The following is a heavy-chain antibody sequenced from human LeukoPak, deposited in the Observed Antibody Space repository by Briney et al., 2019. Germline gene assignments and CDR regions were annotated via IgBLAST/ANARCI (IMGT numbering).Heavy chain of an antibody. CDR3: ARHAAYFGGSYERAPFDY. CDR1: GYSFTSYW. CDR2: IYPGDSDT. V-gene: IGHV5-51*01. D-gene: IGHD1-26*01. Sequence: GESLKISCKGSGYSFTSYWIGWVRQMPGKGLEWMGIIYPGDSDTRYSPSFQGQVTISADKSISTAYLQWSSLKASDTAMYYCARHAAYFGGSYERAPFDYWGQGTLVTVSS. J-gene: IGHJ4*02.